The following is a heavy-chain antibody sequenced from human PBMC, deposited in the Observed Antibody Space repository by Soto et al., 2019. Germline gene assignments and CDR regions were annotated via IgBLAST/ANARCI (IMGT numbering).Heavy chain of an antibody. CDR2: IIPIFGTA. D-gene: IGHD1-26*01. V-gene: IGHV1-69*01. J-gene: IGHJ2*01. Sequence: QVQLAQSGAEVKKPGSSVKVSCKASGGTFSSYAISWVRQAPGQGLEWMGGIIPIFGTANYAQKFQGRVTITADEATSTAYMELSSLRSEDTAVYYCAGANGGATGTWYFDLWGRGTLVTVSS. CDR1: GGTFSSYA. CDR3: AGANGGATGTWYFDL.